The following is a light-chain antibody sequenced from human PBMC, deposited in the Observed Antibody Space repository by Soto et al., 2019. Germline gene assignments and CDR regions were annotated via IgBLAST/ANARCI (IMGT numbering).Light chain of an antibody. CDR3: SSYKISSTPYV. Sequence: QSALTQPASVSGSPGQSITISCTGTSSDVGGYNYVSWYQQHPGKAPKLMIYEVSNRPSGVSNRFSGSKSGNTASLTISGVPDEDEADYYCSSYKISSTPYVFGTGTKLTVL. CDR2: EVS. V-gene: IGLV2-14*01. J-gene: IGLJ1*01. CDR1: SSDVGGYNY.